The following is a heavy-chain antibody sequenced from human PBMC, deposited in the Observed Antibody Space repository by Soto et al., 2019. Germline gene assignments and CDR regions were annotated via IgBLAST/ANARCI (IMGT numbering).Heavy chain of an antibody. J-gene: IGHJ6*02. Sequence: GGSLRLYCAASGFTFSSYSMHWVRQAPGKGLEWVSAITRNSDIYYADSVKGRFTISRDNAQNSVSLQMDSLRAEDTAVYYCAREETAWPLAYGLDVWGQGTTVTVSS. CDR3: AREETAWPLAYGLDV. CDR1: GFTFSSYS. V-gene: IGHV3-21*01. CDR2: ITRNSDI. D-gene: IGHD2-21*02.